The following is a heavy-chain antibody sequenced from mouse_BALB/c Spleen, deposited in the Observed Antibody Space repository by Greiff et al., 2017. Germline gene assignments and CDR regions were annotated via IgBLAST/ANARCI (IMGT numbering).Heavy chain of an antibody. J-gene: IGHJ4*01. CDR1: GFTFSSYG. CDR2: ISSGGSYT. Sequence: EVNVVESGGDLVKPGGSLKLSCAASGFTFSSYGMSWVRQTPDKRLEWVATISSGGSYTYYPDSVKGRFTISRDNAKNTLYLQMSSLKSEDTAMYYCARGYGYDDYYAMDYWGQGTSVTVSS. CDR3: ARGYGYDDYYAMDY. V-gene: IGHV5-6*01. D-gene: IGHD2-2*01.